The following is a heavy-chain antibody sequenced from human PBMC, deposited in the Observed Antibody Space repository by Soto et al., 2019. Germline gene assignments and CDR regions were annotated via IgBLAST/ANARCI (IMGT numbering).Heavy chain of an antibody. J-gene: IGHJ4*02. CDR1: GFTVSSNY. D-gene: IGHD6-13*01. V-gene: IGHV3-66*01. CDR3: ARAAIASVMFDY. Sequence: GGSLRLSCAASGFTVSSNYMSWVRQAPGKGLEWVSVIYSGGNTFYADSVKGRFTISRDNSKNTLYLQMNSLRAEDTAVYYCARAAIASVMFDYWGQGTQVTVSS. CDR2: IYSGGNT.